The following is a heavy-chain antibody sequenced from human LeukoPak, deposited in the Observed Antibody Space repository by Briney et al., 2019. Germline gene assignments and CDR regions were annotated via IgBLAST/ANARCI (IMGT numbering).Heavy chain of an antibody. D-gene: IGHD2/OR15-2a*01. V-gene: IGHV1-8*03. CDR3: ARGKLRGIVRNWFDP. J-gene: IGHJ5*02. Sequence: ASVKVSCKASGYTFTSYDINWVRQATGQGPEWMGWMNPNSGNTGYAQKFQGRVTITRNTSISTAYMELSSLRSEDTAVYYCARGKLRGIVRNWFDPWGQGTLVTVSS. CDR2: MNPNSGNT. CDR1: GYTFTSYD.